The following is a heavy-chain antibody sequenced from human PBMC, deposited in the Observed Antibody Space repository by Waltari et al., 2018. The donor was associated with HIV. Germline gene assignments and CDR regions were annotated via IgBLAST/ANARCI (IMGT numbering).Heavy chain of an antibody. D-gene: IGHD3-9*01. CDR1: GFTARTYW. CDR2: VNSDGTGR. J-gene: IGHJ6*02. Sequence: DVQLVESGGGLVQPGGSLRLSCVASGFTARTYWMNWVRQVPGKGLGWVSRVNSDGTGRAYADSVKGRFTISRDNAKNTVFLQMNSLRVEDAAIYYCSRDRPGAETAGPPGYYFAMDVWGQGTTVTVSS. CDR3: SRDRPGAETAGPPGYYFAMDV. V-gene: IGHV3-74*01.